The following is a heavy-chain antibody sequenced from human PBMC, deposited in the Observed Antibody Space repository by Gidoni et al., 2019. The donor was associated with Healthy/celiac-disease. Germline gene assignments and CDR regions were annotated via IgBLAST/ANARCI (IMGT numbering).Heavy chain of an antibody. D-gene: IGHD3-9*01. J-gene: IGHJ4*02. CDR3: AKDASPYDILTGYLGY. Sequence: EVPLLESGGGLLQPGGSLRLLCEASGFTFSRSAMSWVRQAPGKGLEWVSAISGSGGSTYYADAVKGRFTISRDNSKNTLYLQMNSMRAEDTAVYYCAKDASPYDILTGYLGYWGQGTLVTVSS. V-gene: IGHV3-23*01. CDR1: GFTFSRSA. CDR2: ISGSGGST.